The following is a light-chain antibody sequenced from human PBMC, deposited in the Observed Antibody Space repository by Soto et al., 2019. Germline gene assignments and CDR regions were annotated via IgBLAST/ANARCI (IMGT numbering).Light chain of an antibody. V-gene: IGLV1-44*01. CDR1: SSNIGSNT. Sequence: QSVLTQPPSASGTPGQRVTISCSGSSSNIGSNTVNWYQQLPGTAPKLLISGNNQRPSGVPDRFSGSKSGTSASLAFSGLQSEDEADYYCAAWDDNLNGVVFGGGTKLTVL. CDR3: AAWDDNLNGVV. CDR2: GNN. J-gene: IGLJ2*01.